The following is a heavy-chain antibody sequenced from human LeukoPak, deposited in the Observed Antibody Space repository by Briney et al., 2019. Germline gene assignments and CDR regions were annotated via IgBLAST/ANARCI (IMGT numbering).Heavy chain of an antibody. CDR3: ARVRYYYDSSGAEYYFDY. Sequence: PGGSLRLSCAASGFTFSSYAMHWVRQAPGKGLEYVSAISSNGGSTYYANSVKGRFTISRDNSKNTLYLQMGSLRAEDMAVYYCARVRYYYDSSGAEYYFDYWGQGTLATVSS. CDR2: ISSNGGST. D-gene: IGHD3-22*01. V-gene: IGHV3-64*01. J-gene: IGHJ4*02. CDR1: GFTFSSYA.